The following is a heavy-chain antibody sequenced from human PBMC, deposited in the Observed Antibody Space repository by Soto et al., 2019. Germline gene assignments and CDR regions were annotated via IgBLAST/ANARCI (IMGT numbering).Heavy chain of an antibody. J-gene: IGHJ5*02. Sequence: SETLSLTCTVSGASISGFYWSWIRKSAGKGLEWIGRIYATGTTDYNPSLKSRVMMSVDTSMKQFSLKLRSVTAADTAVYYCVRDGTKNLRDGFDPWGKG. CDR1: GASISGFY. D-gene: IGHD1-1*01. CDR2: IYATGTT. V-gene: IGHV4-4*07. CDR3: VRDGTKNLRDGFDP.